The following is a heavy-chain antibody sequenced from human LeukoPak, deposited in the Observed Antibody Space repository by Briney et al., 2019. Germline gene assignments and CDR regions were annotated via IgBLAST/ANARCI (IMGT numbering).Heavy chain of an antibody. CDR1: GFTFSSYS. Sequence: HPGGSLRLSCAASGFTFSSYSMNWVRQAPGKGLEWVSYISSSSSTIYYADSVKGRFTISRDNAKNSLYLQMNSLRAEDTAVYYCARLTITFGGVIDYWGQGTLVTVSS. V-gene: IGHV3-48*04. CDR2: ISSSSSTI. CDR3: ARLTITFGGVIDY. D-gene: IGHD3-16*01. J-gene: IGHJ4*02.